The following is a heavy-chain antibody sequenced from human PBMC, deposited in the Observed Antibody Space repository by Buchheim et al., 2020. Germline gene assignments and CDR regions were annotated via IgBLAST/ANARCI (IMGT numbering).Heavy chain of an antibody. CDR3: ARGGGIVVVPAAIGYYYYGMDV. J-gene: IGHJ6*02. CDR1: GGSFSGYY. D-gene: IGHD2-2*01. Sequence: QVQLQQWGAGLLKPSETLSLTCAVYGGSFSGYYWSWIRQPPGKGLEWIGEINHSGSTSYNPSLKSRITISVDTSKNQFSLKLSSVTAADTAVYYCARGGGIVVVPAAIGYYYYGMDVWGQGTT. CDR2: INHSGST. V-gene: IGHV4-34*01.